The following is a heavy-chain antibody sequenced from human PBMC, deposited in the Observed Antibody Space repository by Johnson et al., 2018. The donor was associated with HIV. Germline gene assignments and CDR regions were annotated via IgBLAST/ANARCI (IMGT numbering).Heavy chain of an antibody. V-gene: IGHV3-13*01. CDR2: IGSAGDT. CDR1: GFTFSSYD. J-gene: IGHJ3*02. CDR3: ARVGAFGDGISLGAFDI. Sequence: VQLVESGGGLVQPGGSLRLSCAASGFTFSSYDMHWVRQATGKGLEWVSGIGSAGDTYYPGSVKGRFTISRENAKNSLYLQMHSLRAGDTAVYYCARVGAFGDGISLGAFDIGGQGTMVTVSS. D-gene: IGHD3-10*01.